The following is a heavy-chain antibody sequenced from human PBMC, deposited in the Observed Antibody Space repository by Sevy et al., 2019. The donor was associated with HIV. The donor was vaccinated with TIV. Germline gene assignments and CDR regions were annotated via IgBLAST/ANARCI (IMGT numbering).Heavy chain of an antibody. CDR2: ISYDGINK. J-gene: IGHJ6*02. V-gene: IGHV3-30-3*01. D-gene: IGHD1-26*01. Sequence: GGSLRLSCAAPGFIFSNYAMHWVRQAPGKGLEWVAVISYDGINKYYADSVKGRFTISRDNSKNTLYVQMNSLRAEDTAVYYCARDSNSGYYYYYAMDVWGQGTTVTVSS. CDR1: GFIFSNYA. CDR3: ARDSNSGYYYYYAMDV.